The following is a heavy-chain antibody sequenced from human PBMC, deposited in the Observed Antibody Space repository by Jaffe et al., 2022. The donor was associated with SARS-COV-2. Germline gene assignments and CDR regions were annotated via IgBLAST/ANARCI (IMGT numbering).Heavy chain of an antibody. Sequence: QVQLVQSGSELKKPGASVKVSCKASGYTFTSYAMNWVRQAPGQGLEWMGWINTNTGNPTYAQGFTGRFVFSLDTSVSTAYLQISSLKAEDTAVYYCARAPIPRYFDWLGGPELLLYYYYYMDVWGKGTTVTVSS. J-gene: IGHJ6*03. CDR3: ARAPIPRYFDWLGGPELLLYYYYYMDV. V-gene: IGHV7-4-1*02. CDR1: GYTFTSYA. CDR2: INTNTGNP. D-gene: IGHD3-9*01.